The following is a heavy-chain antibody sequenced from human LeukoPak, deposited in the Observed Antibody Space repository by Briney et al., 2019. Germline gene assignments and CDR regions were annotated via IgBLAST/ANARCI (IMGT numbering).Heavy chain of an antibody. CDR3: ARGGGDFWSTYYSDYYMDV. V-gene: IGHV4-4*02. CDR2: IYHSGST. CDR1: GGSISSSNW. D-gene: IGHD3-3*01. Sequence: SGTLSLTCAVSGGSISSSNWWRWVRQPPGKGLEWIGEIYHSGSTNYNPSLKSRVTISVDKSKNQFSLKPSSVTAADTAVYYCARGGGDFWSTYYSDYYMDVWGKGTTVTVSS. J-gene: IGHJ6*03.